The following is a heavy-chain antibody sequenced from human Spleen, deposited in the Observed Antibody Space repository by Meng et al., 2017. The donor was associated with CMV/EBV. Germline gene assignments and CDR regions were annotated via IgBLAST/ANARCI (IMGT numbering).Heavy chain of an antibody. CDR1: FTGYF. V-gene: IGHV1-2*02. CDR2: INPKIGGT. CDR3: AREVDHVDFYDSSTWFDP. Sequence: FTGYFIQWVRQAPGQGLEWMGWINPKIGGTNYAQKFQGRVTMTRDTSISTAYMELRSLRPGDTAVYYCAREVDHVDFYDSSTWFDPWGQGTLVTDSS. J-gene: IGHJ5*02. D-gene: IGHD3-3*01.